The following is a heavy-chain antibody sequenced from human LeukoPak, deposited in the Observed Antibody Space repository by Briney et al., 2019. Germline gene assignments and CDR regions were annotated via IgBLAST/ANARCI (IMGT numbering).Heavy chain of an antibody. D-gene: IGHD3-16*02. Sequence: SETLSLTCTVSGAPFSGYYWGWIRQAAGTGLEWIGRIYTDGRPVYNPSLRSRVTVSVDTSRNQFSLKLTSVTAADTAVYYCAREARDYEGSGYHYGKWGQGTLVTVSS. CDR1: GAPFSGYY. V-gene: IGHV4-4*07. CDR3: AREARDYEGSGYHYGK. J-gene: IGHJ4*02. CDR2: IYTDGRP.